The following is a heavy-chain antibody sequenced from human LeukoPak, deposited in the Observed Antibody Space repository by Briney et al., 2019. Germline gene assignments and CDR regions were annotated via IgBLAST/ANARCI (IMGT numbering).Heavy chain of an antibody. D-gene: IGHD3-22*01. J-gene: IGHJ4*02. CDR1: GYSISSGYY. V-gene: IGHV4-38-2*02. CDR2: IYHSGST. Sequence: SETLSLTCTVSGYSISSGYYWGWIRQPPGKGLEWIGSIYHSGSTYYNPSLKSRVTISVDTSKNQFSLKLSSVTAADTAVYYCARDPLYYYDSSGYNEFDYWGQGTLVTVSS. CDR3: ARDPLYYYDSSGYNEFDY.